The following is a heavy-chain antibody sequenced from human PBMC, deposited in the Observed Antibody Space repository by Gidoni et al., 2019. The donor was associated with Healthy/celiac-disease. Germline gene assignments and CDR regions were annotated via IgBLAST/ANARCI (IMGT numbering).Heavy chain of an antibody. D-gene: IGHD6-13*01. CDR1: GGSISSYY. Sequence: QVQLQESGPGLVTPSETLSLTCTGTGGSISSYYWSWIRQPPGKGLEWIGYIDCSGSTNHNPSLKSRFTISVDTAKNQFSLKLSSVTAADTAVYYCASSEGYSSIWVDYWGQGTLVTVSS. CDR2: IDCSGST. CDR3: ASSEGYSSIWVDY. V-gene: IGHV4-59*01. J-gene: IGHJ4*02.